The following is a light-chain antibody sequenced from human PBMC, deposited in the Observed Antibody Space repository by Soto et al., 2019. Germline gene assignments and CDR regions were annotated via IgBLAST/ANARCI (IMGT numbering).Light chain of an antibody. V-gene: IGKV1-39*01. J-gene: IGKJ1*01. Sequence: DIQMTQSPSSLSASVGDRVTITCRTSQSINSYLNWYQQKPGKAPKLLISAASSLQSGVPLRFSGSGSGTDFTLTITTLQPADFATYYCQQSYRFLWRTFGQGTKVEIK. CDR3: QQSYRFLWRT. CDR2: AAS. CDR1: QSINSY.